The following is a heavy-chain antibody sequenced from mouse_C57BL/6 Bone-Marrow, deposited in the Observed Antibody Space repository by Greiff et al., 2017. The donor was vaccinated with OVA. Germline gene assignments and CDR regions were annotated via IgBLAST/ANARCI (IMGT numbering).Heavy chain of an antibody. V-gene: IGHV14-3*01. Sequence: EVQLQQSVAELVRPGASVKLSCTASGFNIKNTYMHWVKQRPEQGLEWIGRIDPANGNTKYAPKFKGKATITADTSSNTAYLQLSSLTSEDTAIYYCATDGYYGYYALDYWGQGTSVTVSS. J-gene: IGHJ4*01. CDR1: GFNIKNTY. CDR2: IDPANGNT. CDR3: ATDGYYGYYALDY. D-gene: IGHD2-3*01.